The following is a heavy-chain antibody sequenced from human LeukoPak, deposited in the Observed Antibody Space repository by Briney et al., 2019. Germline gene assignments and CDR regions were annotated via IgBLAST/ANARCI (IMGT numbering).Heavy chain of an antibody. CDR3: ARGDERFDY. Sequence: ASVKVSCKASGYTFTSYSMHWVRQAPGQGLEWMGIINPSGGRTSYAQKFQGRVSVTRDLSTSTVYMELSSLTSEDTAVYYCARGDERFDYWGQGTLVTVSS. CDR2: INPSGGRT. V-gene: IGHV1-46*01. D-gene: IGHD5-24*01. J-gene: IGHJ4*02. CDR1: GYTFTSYS.